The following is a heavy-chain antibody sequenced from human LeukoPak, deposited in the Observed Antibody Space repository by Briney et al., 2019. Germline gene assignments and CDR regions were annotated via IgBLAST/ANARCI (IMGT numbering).Heavy chain of an antibody. CDR3: ASFEDIVVVPAANGIDP. Sequence: PGRSLRLSCAASGFTISSYWMSWVRQAPGKGLEWVANIKQDGSEKYYVDSVKGRFTISRDNAKNSLYLQMNSLRAEDTAVYYCASFEDIVVVPAANGIDPWGQGTLVTVSS. J-gene: IGHJ5*02. V-gene: IGHV3-7*01. D-gene: IGHD2-2*01. CDR2: IKQDGSEK. CDR1: GFTISSYW.